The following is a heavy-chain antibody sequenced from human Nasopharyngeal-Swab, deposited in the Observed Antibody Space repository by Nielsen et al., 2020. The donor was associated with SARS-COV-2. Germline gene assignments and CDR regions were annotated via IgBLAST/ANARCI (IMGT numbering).Heavy chain of an antibody. V-gene: IGHV4-34*01. D-gene: IGHD3-22*01. CDR2: INHSGTT. Sequence: SETLSLTCAVPGGSFSGHYWTWIRQPPGKGLEWIGEINHSGTTSYNPSLKSRVTISVDTSKNQFSLKLSSVTAADTALYYCASWNYYDSSGYLSWGQGTLVTVSS. CDR1: GGSFSGHY. CDR3: ASWNYYDSSGYLS. J-gene: IGHJ5*02.